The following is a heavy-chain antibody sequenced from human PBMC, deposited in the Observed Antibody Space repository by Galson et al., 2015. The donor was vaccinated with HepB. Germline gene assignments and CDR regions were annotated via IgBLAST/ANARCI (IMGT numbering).Heavy chain of an antibody. CDR2: ISGSGIST. Sequence: SLRLSCAASGFTFSNYAMTWVRQAPGKGLEWVSAISGSGISTYYADSVKGRFTIARDSSKNTLFLQMNSLRAEDTAVYYCAKVPPTVTTPYDAFDIWGQGTMVTVSS. CDR1: GFTFSNYA. V-gene: IGHV3-23*01. D-gene: IGHD4-17*01. J-gene: IGHJ3*02. CDR3: AKVPPTVTTPYDAFDI.